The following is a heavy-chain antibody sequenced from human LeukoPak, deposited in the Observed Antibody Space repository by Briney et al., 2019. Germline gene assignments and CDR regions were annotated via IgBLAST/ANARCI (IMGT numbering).Heavy chain of an antibody. Sequence: PGGSLRLSCAASGFTFSSYGMHWVRQAPGKGLEWVAFIRYDGSNKYYADSVKGRFTISRDNSKNTLYLQMNSLRAEDTAVYYCAKDQRGSGSHFNWFDPWGQGTLVTVSS. CDR3: AKDQRGSGSHFNWFDP. CDR1: GFTFSSYG. D-gene: IGHD3-10*01. V-gene: IGHV3-30*02. CDR2: IRYDGSNK. J-gene: IGHJ5*02.